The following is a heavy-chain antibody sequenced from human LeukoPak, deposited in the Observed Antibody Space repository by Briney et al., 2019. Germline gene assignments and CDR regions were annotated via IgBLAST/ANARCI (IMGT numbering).Heavy chain of an antibody. J-gene: IGHJ6*03. CDR2: IYTSGST. Sequence: SETLSLTCTVSGGSISSYYWSWIRQPAGKGLEWIGRIYTSGSTNYNPSLKSRVTMSVDTSKNQFSLKLSSVTAADTAAYYCARLGYCSGGSCYYYYYMDVWGKGTTVTVSS. D-gene: IGHD2-15*01. CDR3: ARLGYCSGGSCYYYYYMDV. V-gene: IGHV4-4*07. CDR1: GGSISSYY.